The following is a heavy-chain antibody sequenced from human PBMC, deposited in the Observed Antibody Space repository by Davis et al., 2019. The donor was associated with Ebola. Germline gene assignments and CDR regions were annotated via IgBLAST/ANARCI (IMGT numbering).Heavy chain of an antibody. CDR1: GFTFSSYW. V-gene: IGHV3-74*01. Sequence: GESLKISCAASGFTFSSYWMHWVRQAPGKGLVWVSRINSDGSSTSYADSVKGRFTISRDNAKNTLYLQMNSLRAEDTAVYYCARDHGITMVRGVLTSYYYYGMDVWGQGTTVTVSS. J-gene: IGHJ6*02. CDR2: INSDGSST. D-gene: IGHD3-10*01. CDR3: ARDHGITMVRGVLTSYYYYGMDV.